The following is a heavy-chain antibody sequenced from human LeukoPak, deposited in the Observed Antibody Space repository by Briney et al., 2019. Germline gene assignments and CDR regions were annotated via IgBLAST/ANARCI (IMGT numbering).Heavy chain of an antibody. D-gene: IGHD1-26*01. CDR3: ARQSGSYYRAPRIVGYY. Sequence: SEILSLTCAVYGGSFRGYYWSWIRQPPGKGLEWIGEINHSGLINYNPSLKSRVTLSVATTKNQFPLKLSSASAAHTPAYYSARQSGSYYRAPRIVGYYWGQGSLVTVSS. J-gene: IGHJ4*02. CDR2: INHSGLI. CDR1: GGSFRGYY. V-gene: IGHV4-34*01.